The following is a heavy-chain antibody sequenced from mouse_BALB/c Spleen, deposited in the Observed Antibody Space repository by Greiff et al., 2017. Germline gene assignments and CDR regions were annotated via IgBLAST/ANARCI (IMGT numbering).Heavy chain of an antibody. CDR2: ISSGSSTI. CDR1: GFTFSSFG. D-gene: IGHD2-4*01. CDR3: AMITTNYAMDY. Sequence: EVMLVESGGGLVKPGGSLKLSCAASGFTFSSFGMHWVRQAPEKGLEWVAYISSGSSTIYYADTVKGRFTISRDNPKNTLFLQMTSLRSEDTAMYYCAMITTNYAMDYWGQGTSVTVSS. V-gene: IGHV5-17*02. J-gene: IGHJ4*01.